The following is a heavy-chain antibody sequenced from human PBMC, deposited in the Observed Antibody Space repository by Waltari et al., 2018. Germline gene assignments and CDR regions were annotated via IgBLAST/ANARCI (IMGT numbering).Heavy chain of an antibody. CDR1: GYSFTSYW. Sequence: EVQLVQSGAEVKKPGESLKISCKGSGYSFTSYWIGWVRQMPGKGLEWMGIIYPGDSDTRYSPSFQGQVTISADKSISTAYLQWSSLKASDTAMYYCARRGYYYDSSGYFDAFDIWGQGTMVTVSS. J-gene: IGHJ3*02. V-gene: IGHV5-51*01. CDR2: IYPGDSDT. CDR3: ARRGYYYDSSGYFDAFDI. D-gene: IGHD3-22*01.